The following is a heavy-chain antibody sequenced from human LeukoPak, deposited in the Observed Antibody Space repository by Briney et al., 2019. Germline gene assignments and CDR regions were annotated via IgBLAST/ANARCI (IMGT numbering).Heavy chain of an antibody. V-gene: IGHV4-34*01. CDR3: ARGWDYYDSSGYWSFDY. CDR1: GGSFSGYY. Sequence: SETLSLTCAVYGGSFSGYYWSWIRQPPGKGLEWIGEINHSGSTNYNPSLKSRVTMSVDTSKNQFSLKLSSVTAADTAVYYCARGWDYYDSSGYWSFDYWGQGTLVTVSS. J-gene: IGHJ4*02. D-gene: IGHD3-22*01. CDR2: INHSGST.